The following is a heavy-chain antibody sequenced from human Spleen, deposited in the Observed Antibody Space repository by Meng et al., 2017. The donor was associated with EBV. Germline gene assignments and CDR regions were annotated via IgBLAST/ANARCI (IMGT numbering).Heavy chain of an antibody. J-gene: IGHJ4*02. V-gene: IGHV4-30-2*01. CDR2: IYHSGST. CDR1: GGSISSGGYS. CDR3: ARGKDFDY. Sequence: QLQLPESGSGLVKPSQSLSLTCAVSGGSISSGGYSWSWIRQPPGKGLEWIGYIYHSGSTYYNPSLKSRVTISVDRSKNQFSLKLSSVTAADTAVYYCARGKDFDYWGQGTLVTVSS.